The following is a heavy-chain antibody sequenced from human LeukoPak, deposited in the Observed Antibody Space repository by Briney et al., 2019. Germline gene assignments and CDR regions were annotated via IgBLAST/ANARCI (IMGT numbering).Heavy chain of an antibody. CDR3: ASYGDYFDY. Sequence: PSGTLSLTCAVSGGSISSSNWWSWGRQPPGKGQEWVGEIYHSGSTNYNPSLKSRVTISVDKSKNQFSLKLSFVTAADTAVYYCASYGDYFDYWGQGTLVTVSS. V-gene: IGHV4-4*02. CDR1: GGSISSSNW. D-gene: IGHD4-17*01. CDR2: IYHSGST. J-gene: IGHJ4*02.